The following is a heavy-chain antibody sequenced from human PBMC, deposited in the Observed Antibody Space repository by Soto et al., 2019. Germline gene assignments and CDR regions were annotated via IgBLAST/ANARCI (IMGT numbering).Heavy chain of an antibody. CDR3: ARGGGFCGGDCYKGGIDY. CDR1: GFTFSPYA. CDR2: ISYDGSNE. Sequence: QVQLVESGGGVVQPGRSLRLSCAASGFTFSPYAMHWVRQAPGKGLEWVAVISYDGSNEYNADSVKGRFTISRDNPKNTVYLQMSSLRAEDTAVYYCARGGGFCGGDCYKGGIDYWGQGTLVTVSS. V-gene: IGHV3-30-3*01. J-gene: IGHJ4*02. D-gene: IGHD2-21*02.